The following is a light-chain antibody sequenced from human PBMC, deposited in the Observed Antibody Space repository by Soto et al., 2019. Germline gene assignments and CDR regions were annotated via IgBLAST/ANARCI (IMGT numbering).Light chain of an antibody. CDR2: DAS. J-gene: IGKJ4*01. CDR3: QQYDRWPVT. V-gene: IGKV3-15*01. Sequence: EVVMTQSPATLSVSTGERVTLSCRASQSVNTNLAWYQHKPGQSPRLLISDASTGASGIPPRVSGSGSGTEFTLTSDSLQSADFAVYYCQQYDRWPVTFGGGTKVEIK. CDR1: QSVNTN.